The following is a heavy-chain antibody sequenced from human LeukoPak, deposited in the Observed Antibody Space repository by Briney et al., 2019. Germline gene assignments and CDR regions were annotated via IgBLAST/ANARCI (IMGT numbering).Heavy chain of an antibody. V-gene: IGHV1-69*06. CDR1: GGTFSSYA. D-gene: IGHD1-1*01. CDR2: VIPIFGTA. J-gene: IGHJ6*04. CDR3: ARDSSTKYNWNDLLQRDYYYGMDV. Sequence: ASVKVSCKASGGTFSSYAISWVRHAPGQGLEWMGGVIPIFGTANYAQKFQGRVTITADKSTSTAYMELSSLRSEDTAVYYCARDSSTKYNWNDLLQRDYYYGMDVWGKGTTVTVSS.